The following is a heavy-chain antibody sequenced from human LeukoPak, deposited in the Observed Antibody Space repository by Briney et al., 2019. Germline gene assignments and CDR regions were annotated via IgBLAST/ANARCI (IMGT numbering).Heavy chain of an antibody. CDR3: AKAPDFGDDYYFDY. J-gene: IGHJ4*02. Sequence: GRSLRLSCAASGFTFDDYAMNWVRQAPGKGLEWVSAISWNGGSTDYADSVKGRFTISRDNAKNSLYLQMNSLRAEDTTLYYCAKAPDFGDDYYFDYGAQGARVTVPS. CDR2: ISWNGGST. D-gene: IGHD4-17*01. CDR1: GFTFDDYA. V-gene: IGHV3-9*01.